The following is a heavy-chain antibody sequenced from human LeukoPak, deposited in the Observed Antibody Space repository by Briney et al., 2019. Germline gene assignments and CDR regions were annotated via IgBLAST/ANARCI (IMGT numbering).Heavy chain of an antibody. CDR2: ISYDGSNK. CDR3: ARGLQSGTQRGYFDY. CDR1: GFTFSSYA. V-gene: IGHV3-30-3*01. J-gene: IGHJ4*02. Sequence: GGSLRLSCAVSGFTFSSYAMHWVRQAPGKGLEWVAVISYDGSNKYYADSVKGRFTISRDNSNNTLCLQMNSLRPEDTAVYYCARGLQSGTQRGYFDYWGQGTLVTVSS. D-gene: IGHD3-10*01.